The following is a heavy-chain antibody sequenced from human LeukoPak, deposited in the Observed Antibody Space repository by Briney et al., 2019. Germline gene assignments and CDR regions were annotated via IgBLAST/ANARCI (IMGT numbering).Heavy chain of an antibody. V-gene: IGHV1-2*02. CDR3: ARVRGCFDT. CDR1: GYTFTDYF. Sequence: ASVNVSFMASGYTFTDYFMHWVRQAPGQGLEWMGWINPNSGATNSSQKFQGRVTMTRDTSINTAYMELGRLTSDDTAVYYCARVRGCFDTWGQGTLVIVSS. CDR2: INPNSGAT. J-gene: IGHJ5*01.